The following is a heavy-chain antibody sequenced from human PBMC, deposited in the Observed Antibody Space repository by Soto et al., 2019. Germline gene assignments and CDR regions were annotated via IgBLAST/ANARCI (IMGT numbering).Heavy chain of an antibody. V-gene: IGHV3-53*01. Sequence: VQLVESGGGLIHPGGSLRLSCVGSGVSVSRNYMAWVRQAPGKGLEWVAVMYSDGRTYYADSVKGRFTISRDDSKNTLYFTMNSLRAEDTAVYYCARYYGAGSYFFDQWGQGALVTVSS. CDR1: GVSVSRNY. D-gene: IGHD3-10*01. CDR3: ARYYGAGSYFFDQ. CDR2: MYSDGRT. J-gene: IGHJ4*02.